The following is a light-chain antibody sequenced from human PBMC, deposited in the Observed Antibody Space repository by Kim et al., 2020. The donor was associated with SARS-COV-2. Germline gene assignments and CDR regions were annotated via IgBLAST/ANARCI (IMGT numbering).Light chain of an antibody. V-gene: IGLV1-47*01. CDR1: RSNIGSNS. CDR2: RNN. J-gene: IGLJ2*01. Sequence: GQEVTTSCSGSRSNIGSNSVYWYQQLPGTAPKLLIYRNNQRPSGVPDRFSGSKSGTSASLAISGLRSEDEADYYCAAWDDSLSGPLFGGGTQLTVL. CDR3: AAWDDSLSGPL.